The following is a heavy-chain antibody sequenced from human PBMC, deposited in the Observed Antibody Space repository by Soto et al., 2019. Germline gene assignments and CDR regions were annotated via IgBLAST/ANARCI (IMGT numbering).Heavy chain of an antibody. CDR3: TTSSGY. V-gene: IGHV3-73*01. D-gene: IGHD3-22*01. Sequence: EVQLVESGGGLVQPGESLKLSCAASGFTFSDSTMHWVRQPSGKGLEWIGRIRSKADNYATAYAASVKGRFTTSRDDSENTAYLQMNSLKTEDTAVFYCTTSSGYWGQGTLVTVSS. J-gene: IGHJ4*02. CDR2: IRSKADNYAT. CDR1: GFTFSDST.